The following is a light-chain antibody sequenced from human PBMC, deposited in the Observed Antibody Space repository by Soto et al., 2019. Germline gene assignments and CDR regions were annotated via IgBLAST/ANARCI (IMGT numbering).Light chain of an antibody. V-gene: IGKV3-15*01. CDR2: GAS. Sequence: EIVMTQSPATLSVSLGERATLSCRATQSVSSNLAWYQQKPGLVPRLLIYGASTRATGIPARFSGSGSGTEFTLTISSLQSEDSAVYYCQQYNNWWTFGQGTKVEIK. CDR1: QSVSSN. J-gene: IGKJ1*01. CDR3: QQYNNWWT.